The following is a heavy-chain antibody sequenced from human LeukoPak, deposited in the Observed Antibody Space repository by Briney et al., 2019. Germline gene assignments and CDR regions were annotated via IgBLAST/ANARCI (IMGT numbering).Heavy chain of an antibody. V-gene: IGHV4-4*07. CDR1: GGSISSYY. CDR3: AALDCSSTSCYPIYYYYMDA. D-gene: IGHD2-2*01. J-gene: IGHJ6*03. Sequence: SETLSLTCTVSGGSISSYYWSWIRQPAGKGLEWIGRIYTSGSTNYNPSLKSRVTMSVDTSKNQFSLKLSSVTAADTAVYYCAALDCSSTSCYPIYYYYMDAWGKGTTVTVSS. CDR2: IYTSGST.